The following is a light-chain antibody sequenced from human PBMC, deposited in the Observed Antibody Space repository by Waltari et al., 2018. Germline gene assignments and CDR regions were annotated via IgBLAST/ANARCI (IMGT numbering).Light chain of an antibody. Sequence: IVLTQSPGTLSLSPGERATLSCRASQSVSSRYLAWYQHKPGQAPRVVIYSASGRATGIPDRFSGSGSGTDFTLTISRLEPEDFAMYYCQEFGSSPTVTFGQGTRLEIK. V-gene: IGKV3-20*01. CDR2: SAS. CDR1: QSVSSRY. CDR3: QEFGSSPTVT. J-gene: IGKJ5*01.